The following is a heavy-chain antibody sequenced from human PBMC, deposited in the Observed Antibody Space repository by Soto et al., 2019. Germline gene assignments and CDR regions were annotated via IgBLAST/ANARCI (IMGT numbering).Heavy chain of an antibody. J-gene: IGHJ4*02. V-gene: IGHV3-23*01. CDR1: GFTFNNYA. CDR3: ANGRGGSGSLTPRVDF. Sequence: EVQLLESGGGLVQPGGSLRLSCAASGFTFNNYAMTWVRQAPGKGLEWVSAISGGGDNTSYADSVKGRFTVSRDGSKNTMYLQMSSMRAEDTALYYCANGRGGSGSLTPRVDFWGQGTLVTVSS. D-gene: IGHD3-10*01. CDR2: ISGGGDNT.